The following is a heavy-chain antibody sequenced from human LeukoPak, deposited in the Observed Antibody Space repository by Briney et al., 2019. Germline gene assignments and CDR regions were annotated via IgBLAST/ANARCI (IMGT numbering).Heavy chain of an antibody. J-gene: IGHJ6*02. V-gene: IGHV1-8*01. Sequence: GGSVKVSCKASGYTFTSYDINWVRQATGQGLEWMGWMNPNSGNTGYAQKLQGRVTMTRNTSISTAYMELSSLRSEDTAVYYCARRGYYYGSGSRPGYYYYGMDVWGQGTTVTVSS. CDR2: MNPNSGNT. CDR1: GYTFTSYD. CDR3: ARRGYYYGSGSRPGYYYYGMDV. D-gene: IGHD3-10*01.